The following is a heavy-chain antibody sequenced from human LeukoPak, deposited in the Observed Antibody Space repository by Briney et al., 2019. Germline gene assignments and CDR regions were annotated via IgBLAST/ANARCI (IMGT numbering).Heavy chain of an antibody. CDR2: ISGSGGST. CDR3: AKSPTSDILTGYYGAFDY. J-gene: IGHJ4*02. D-gene: IGHD3-9*01. CDR1: GFTFSSYA. V-gene: IGHV3-23*01. Sequence: GGSLRLSCAASGFTFSSYATSWVRQAPGKGLEWVSAISGSGGSTYYADSVKGRLTISRDNSKNTLYLQMNSLRAEDTAVYYCAKSPTSDILTGYYGAFDYWGQGTLVTVSS.